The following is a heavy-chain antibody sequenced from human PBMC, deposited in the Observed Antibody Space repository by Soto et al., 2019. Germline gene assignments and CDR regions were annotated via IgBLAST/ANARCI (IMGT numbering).Heavy chain of an antibody. V-gene: IGHV1-18*01. D-gene: IGHD6-19*01. CDR1: GYTFTNYG. CDR3: ANVHGSWGIALAVCYY. CDR2: ISAYNGDT. J-gene: IGHJ4*02. Sequence: ASVKVSCKASGYTFTNYGITWVRQAPGQGLEWMGWISAYNGDTHYTQRLQGRVTMTTDTSTSTAYMELRGLRSDDTAVYYCANVHGSWGIALAVCYYWAQGTSVTVSS.